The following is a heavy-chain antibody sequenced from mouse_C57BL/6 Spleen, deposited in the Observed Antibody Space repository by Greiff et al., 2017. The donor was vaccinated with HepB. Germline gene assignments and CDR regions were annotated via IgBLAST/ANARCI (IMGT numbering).Heavy chain of an antibody. D-gene: IGHD1-1*01. J-gene: IGHJ2*01. CDR2: IDPSDSYT. CDR3: ARGERYYGSSSYYFDY. Sequence: QVQLQQPGAELVMPGASVKLSCKASGYTFTSYWMHWVKQRPGQGLEWIGEIDPSDSYTNYNQKFKGKSTLTVDKSSSTAYMQLSSLTSEDSAVYYGARGERYYGSSSYYFDYWGQGTTLTVSS. V-gene: IGHV1-69*01. CDR1: GYTFTSYW.